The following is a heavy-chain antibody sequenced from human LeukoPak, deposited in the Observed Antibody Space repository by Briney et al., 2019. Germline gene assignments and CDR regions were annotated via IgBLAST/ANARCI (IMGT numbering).Heavy chain of an antibody. D-gene: IGHD5-24*01. V-gene: IGHV3-33*01. CDR3: ARGLGDGYNPLDY. J-gene: IGHJ4*02. CDR1: GFTFSSYG. CDR2: IWYDGSNK. Sequence: GGSLRLSCAASGFTFSSYGMHWVRQAPGKGLEWVAVIWYDGSNKYYADSVKGRFTISRDNSKNTLYLQMNSLRAEDTAVYYCARGLGDGYNPLDYWGQGTLVTVSS.